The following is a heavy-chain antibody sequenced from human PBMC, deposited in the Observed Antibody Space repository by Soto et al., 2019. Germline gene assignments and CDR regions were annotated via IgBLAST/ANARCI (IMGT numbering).Heavy chain of an antibody. J-gene: IGHJ6*02. V-gene: IGHV5-51*01. CDR2: IYPGDSDT. CDR3: AREGGDNFKNFYTYGMDV. CDR1: GYSITSYW. D-gene: IGHD4-17*01. Sequence: GASLKISCKGSGYSITSYWHGWVRQMAGKGLGWMGIIYPGDSDTRYIPSIQGQVTISADKSISTAYLQWSSLEASDTAMYYCAREGGDNFKNFYTYGMDVWGQGTTVTVSS.